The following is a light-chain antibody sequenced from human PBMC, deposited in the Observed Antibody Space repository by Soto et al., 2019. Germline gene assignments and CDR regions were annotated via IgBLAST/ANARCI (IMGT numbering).Light chain of an antibody. V-gene: IGLV1-51*01. CDR3: GTWDSSLSAVV. CDR1: SSNIGNNY. CDR2: DNN. J-gene: IGLJ2*01. Sequence: QSVLTQPPSVSAAPGQNVSISCSGSSSNIGNNYVSWYQHLPGAAPKVLIYDNNKRPSGIPDRFSGSKSDTSATLGITGLQTGDEADYYGGTWDSSLSAVVFGGGTKLTVL.